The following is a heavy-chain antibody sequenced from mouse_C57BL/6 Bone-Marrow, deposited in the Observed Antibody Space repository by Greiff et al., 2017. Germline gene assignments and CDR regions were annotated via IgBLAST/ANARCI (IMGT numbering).Heavy chain of an antibody. CDR1: GFTFSDYG. J-gene: IGHJ2*01. D-gene: IGHD1-1*01. CDR2: ISNLAYSI. Sequence: DVQLVESGGGLVQPGGSLKLSCAASGFTFSDYGMAWVRQAPRKGPEWVAFISNLAYSIYYADTVTGRFTISRENAKNTLYLEMSSLRSEDTAMYYCARLPNYYGSSYFDYGGQGTTLTVSS. V-gene: IGHV5-15*01. CDR3: ARLPNYYGSSYFDY.